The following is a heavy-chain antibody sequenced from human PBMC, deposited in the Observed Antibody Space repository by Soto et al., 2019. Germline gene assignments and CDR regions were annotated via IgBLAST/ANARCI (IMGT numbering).Heavy chain of an antibody. CDR2: ISYDGHNK. CDR3: AKDLQACGDYNYYYYGMDV. V-gene: IGHV3-30*18. Sequence: QVQLVESGGGVVQPGGSLRLSCTASGFTFTTFGIHLVRQAPGKGLEWVALISYDGHNKYYSDSVKGRFTISRDNYKNTLFRQMNNLGAEDMAVYYSAKDLQACGDYNYYYYGMDVWVQGTTVSV. CDR1: GFTFTTFG. D-gene: IGHD4-17*01. J-gene: IGHJ6*02.